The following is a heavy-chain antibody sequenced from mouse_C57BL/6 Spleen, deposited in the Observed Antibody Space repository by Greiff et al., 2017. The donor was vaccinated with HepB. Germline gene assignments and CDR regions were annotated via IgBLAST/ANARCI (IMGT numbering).Heavy chain of an antibody. Sequence: DVHLVESGGGLVKPGGSLKLSCAASGFTFSSYAMSWVRQTPEKRLEWVATISDGGSYTYYPDNVKGRFTISRDNAKNNLYLQMSHLKSEDTAMYYCARDVHYWGQGTTLTVSS. CDR3: ARDVHY. CDR2: ISDGGSYT. J-gene: IGHJ2*01. CDR1: GFTFSSYA. V-gene: IGHV5-4*01.